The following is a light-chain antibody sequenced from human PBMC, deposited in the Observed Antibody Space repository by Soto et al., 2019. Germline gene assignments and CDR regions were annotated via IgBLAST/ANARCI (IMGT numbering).Light chain of an antibody. CDR2: DAS. CDR3: QHYNSYSEA. J-gene: IGKJ1*01. V-gene: IGKV1-5*01. CDR1: QGIDRW. Sequence: DIQLTQSPSTLSASVGDRFTITCRSSQGIDRWLAWYQHRPWKAPKLLIYDASSLENGVPSRFSGSGSGTEFTLTVSSLQPEDFATYYCQHYNSYSEAFGQGTKVDI.